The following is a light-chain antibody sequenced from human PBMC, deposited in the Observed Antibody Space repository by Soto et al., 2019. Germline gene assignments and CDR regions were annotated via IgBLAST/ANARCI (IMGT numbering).Light chain of an antibody. CDR3: TSYTSSSTVI. Sequence: QSVLTQPASVSGSPGQSITISCTGTSSDVGAYDFVSWYQQHPGNAPKVMIYDVSYRPSGVSNRFSGSKSGDTASLTISGLQAEDEAHYYCTSYTSSSTVIFGGGTKLTVL. CDR1: SSDVGAYDF. CDR2: DVS. J-gene: IGLJ2*01. V-gene: IGLV2-14*01.